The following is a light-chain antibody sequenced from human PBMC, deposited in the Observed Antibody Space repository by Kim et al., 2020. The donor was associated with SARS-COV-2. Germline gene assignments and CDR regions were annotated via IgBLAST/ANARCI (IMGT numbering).Light chain of an antibody. CDR1: QSIGNW. CDR3: QQRRTWPLT. CDR2: DAS. Sequence: SLSAGERATLSCRASQSIGNWLAWYQQKSGQAPRLLIYDASNRATGIPARFSGSWSGTDFTLTISSLEPEDFAVYYCQQRRTWPLTFGGGTKLEI. V-gene: IGKV3-11*01. J-gene: IGKJ4*01.